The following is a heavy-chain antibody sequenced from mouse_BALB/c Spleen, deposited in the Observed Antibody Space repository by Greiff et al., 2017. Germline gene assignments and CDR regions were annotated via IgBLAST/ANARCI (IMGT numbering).Heavy chain of an antibody. CDR1: GFTFSSFG. CDR2: ISSGSSTI. CDR3: TMITTFYAMDY. V-gene: IGHV5-17*02. J-gene: IGHJ4*01. D-gene: IGHD2-4*01. Sequence: EVQGVESGGGLVQPGGSRKLSCAASGFTFSSFGMHWVRQAPEKGLEWVAYISSGSSTIYYADTVKGRFTISRDNPKNTLFLQMTSLRSEDTAVYYCTMITTFYAMDYWGQGTSVTVSS.